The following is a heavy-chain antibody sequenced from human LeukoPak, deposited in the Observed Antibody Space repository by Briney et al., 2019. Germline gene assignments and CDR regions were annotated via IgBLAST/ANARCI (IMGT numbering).Heavy chain of an antibody. CDR2: ISSSSSYI. D-gene: IGHD3-22*01. Sequence: PGGSLRLSCAASGFTFSSYSMNWVRQAPGKGLEWVSSISSSSSYIYYADSVKGRFTISRDNAKNSLYLQMNSLRAEDTAVYYCARDTGAYYDSGGLDYWAQGTLVTVSS. CDR3: ARDTGAYYDSGGLDY. CDR1: GFTFSSYS. J-gene: IGHJ4*02. V-gene: IGHV3-21*01.